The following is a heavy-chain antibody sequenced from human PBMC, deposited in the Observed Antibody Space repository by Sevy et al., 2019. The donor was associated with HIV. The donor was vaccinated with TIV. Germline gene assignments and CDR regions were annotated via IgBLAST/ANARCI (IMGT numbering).Heavy chain of an antibody. CDR3: ARAGYCSSTSCYRPPKGMDV. D-gene: IGHD2-2*02. V-gene: IGHV3-74*01. CDR2: INSDGGST. Sequence: GGSLRLSCAASGFTFSSYWMHWVRQAPGKGLVWVSRINSDGGSTSYADSVKGRFTISRDNAKNTLYLQMNSLRAEDTAVYYCARAGYCSSTSCYRPPKGMDVWGQGTTVTVSS. J-gene: IGHJ6*02. CDR1: GFTFSSYW.